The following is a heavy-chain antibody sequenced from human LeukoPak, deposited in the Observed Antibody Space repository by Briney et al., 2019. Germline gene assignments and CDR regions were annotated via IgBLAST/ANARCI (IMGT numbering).Heavy chain of an antibody. CDR3: AKVATNYDFWSGYCALDY. V-gene: IGHV3-23*01. J-gene: IGHJ4*02. CDR1: GFTFSSYA. Sequence: PGGSLRLSCAASGFTFSSYAMSWVRQAPGKGLEWVSAISGSGGSTYYADSVKGRFTISRDNSKNTLYLQMNSLRAEDTAVYYCAKVATNYDFWSGYCALDYWGKGTLVTVSS. D-gene: IGHD3-3*01. CDR2: ISGSGGST.